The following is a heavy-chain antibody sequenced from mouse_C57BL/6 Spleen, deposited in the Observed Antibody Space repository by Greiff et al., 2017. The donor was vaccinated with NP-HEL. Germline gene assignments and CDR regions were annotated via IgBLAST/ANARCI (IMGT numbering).Heavy chain of an antibody. Sequence: VQLKESGGGLVKPGGSLKLSCAASGFTFSDYGMHWVRQAPEKGLEWVAYISSGSSTIYYADTVKGRFTISRDNAKNTLFLQMTSLRSEDTAMYYCARRAGYDGYFFDYWGQGTTLTVSS. D-gene: IGHD2-3*01. CDR2: ISSGSSTI. V-gene: IGHV5-17*01. CDR3: ARRAGYDGYFFDY. CDR1: GFTFSDYG. J-gene: IGHJ2*01.